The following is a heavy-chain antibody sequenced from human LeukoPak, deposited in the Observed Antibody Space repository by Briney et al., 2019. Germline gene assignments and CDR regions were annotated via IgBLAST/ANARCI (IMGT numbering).Heavy chain of an antibody. CDR2: ISSSSSYI. CDR3: ARQTTTSYSSSWYVGIDY. D-gene: IGHD6-13*01. V-gene: IGHV3-21*01. J-gene: IGHJ4*02. CDR1: GFTFSSYS. Sequence: GGSLRLSRAASGFTFSSYSMNWVRQAPGKGLAWVSSISSSSSYIYYADSVKGRLTISRDNAKNSLYLQMNSLRAEDTAVYYCARQTTTSYSSSWYVGIDYWGQGTLVTVSS.